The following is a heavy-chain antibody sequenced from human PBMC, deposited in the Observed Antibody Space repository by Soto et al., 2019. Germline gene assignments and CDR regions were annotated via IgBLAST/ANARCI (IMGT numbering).Heavy chain of an antibody. V-gene: IGHV5-51*01. CDR1: GYSFTGYW. CDR3: ARPAGRTISWHYFDS. J-gene: IGHJ4*02. Sequence: HGESLKISCKGSGYSFTGYWIGWVRQMPGKGLEWMGIIYPGDSDSRYSPSFQGQVTISADKSISTAYLQWSSLKASDTAIYYCARPAGRTISWHYFDSWGQGTLVTVSS. D-gene: IGHD3-10*01. CDR2: IYPGDSDS.